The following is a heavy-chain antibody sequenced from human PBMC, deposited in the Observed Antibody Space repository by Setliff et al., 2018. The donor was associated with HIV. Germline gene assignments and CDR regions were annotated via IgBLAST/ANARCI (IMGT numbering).Heavy chain of an antibody. V-gene: IGHV4-4*02. CDR2: IYDSGST. CDR1: GGSISSSNW. CDR3: ARHRAVAGANYFDF. Sequence: SETLSLTCAVSGGSISSSNWWSWVRQPPGKGLEWIGEIYDSGSTNYNPSLKSRVTISVDKSKNQFSLKLSSVTAADTAVYYCARHRAVAGANYFDFWGQGTLVTVSS. J-gene: IGHJ4*02. D-gene: IGHD6-19*01.